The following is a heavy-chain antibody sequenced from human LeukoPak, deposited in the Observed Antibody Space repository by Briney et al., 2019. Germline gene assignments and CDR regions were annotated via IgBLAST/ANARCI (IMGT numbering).Heavy chain of an antibody. Sequence: GRSLRLSCAASGVTLSSYGMHWVRQAPGKGLERVSIISYDGSNKYNADSVKGRFTISRDNSKNTLYLQMNSLRAEDSALYYCAKDLGTVTTRWFDPWGQGTLVTVSS. CDR1: GVTLSSYG. V-gene: IGHV3-30*18. CDR2: ISYDGSNK. CDR3: AKDLGTVTTRWFDP. D-gene: IGHD4-17*01. J-gene: IGHJ5*02.